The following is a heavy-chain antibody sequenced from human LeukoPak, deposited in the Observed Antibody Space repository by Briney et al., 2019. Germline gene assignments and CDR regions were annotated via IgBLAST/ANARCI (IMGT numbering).Heavy chain of an antibody. Sequence: GGSLRLSCAASGFTFSTYSMNWVRQAPGKELEWVSITYFGGTTYYADSVKGRFTISRDNSKNTLYLQMNSLRADDTAVYYCARDSEGDGYNFDTWGRGTLVTVSS. CDR3: ARDSEGDGYNFDT. CDR1: GFTFSTYS. V-gene: IGHV3-53*01. CDR2: TYFGGTT. D-gene: IGHD5-24*01. J-gene: IGHJ5*02.